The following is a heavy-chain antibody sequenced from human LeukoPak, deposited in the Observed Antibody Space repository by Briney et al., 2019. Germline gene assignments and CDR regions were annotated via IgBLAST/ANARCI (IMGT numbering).Heavy chain of an antibody. J-gene: IGHJ6*02. V-gene: IGHV1-18*01. D-gene: IGHD3-22*01. CDR2: ISAHNGNT. Sequence: GASVKGSCKASGYTFTSYGISWVRQAPGQGREWMGWISAHNGNTNYAQKLQGRVTMTTDTSTSTAYMELRSLRSDDTAVYYCARGGYLYYYYYYGMDVWGQGTTVTVSS. CDR3: ARGGYLYYYYYYGMDV. CDR1: GYTFTSYG.